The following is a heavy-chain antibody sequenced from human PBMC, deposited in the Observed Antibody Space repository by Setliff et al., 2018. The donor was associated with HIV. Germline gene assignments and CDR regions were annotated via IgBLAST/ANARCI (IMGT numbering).Heavy chain of an antibody. CDR2: ITSSSSHI. CDR1: GFTFSSYS. CDR3: ARRGNYLGDAFDI. J-gene: IGHJ3*02. D-gene: IGHD1-26*01. V-gene: IGHV3-21*06. Sequence: PGGSLRLSCAASGFTFSSYSISWVRQAPGKGLEWVSSITSSSSHIYYADSVKGRFTIPRDNAKNSLYLQMNSLRAEDTAVYYCARRGNYLGDAFDIWGQGTMVTVSS.